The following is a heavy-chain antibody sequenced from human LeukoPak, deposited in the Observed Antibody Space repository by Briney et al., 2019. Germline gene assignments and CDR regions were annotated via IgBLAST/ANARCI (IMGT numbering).Heavy chain of an antibody. J-gene: IGHJ4*02. Sequence: SGGSLRLSCAASGFTFSSYAMSWVRQAPGKGLEWVSGISGSGTGGRTYYADSVKGRFTISRDNSKNTLYLQMNSLRAEDTAVYYCAKAGSIRFDYWGQGTLVTVSS. D-gene: IGHD1-26*01. CDR1: GFTFSSYA. V-gene: IGHV3-23*01. CDR2: ISGSGTGGRT. CDR3: AKAGSIRFDY.